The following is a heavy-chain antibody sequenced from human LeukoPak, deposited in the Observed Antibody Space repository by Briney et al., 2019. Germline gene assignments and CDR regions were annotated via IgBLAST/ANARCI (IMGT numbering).Heavy chain of an antibody. CDR1: GGTFSSYA. V-gene: IGHV1-69*01. D-gene: IGHD3-10*01. CDR3: ARGANYYGSGNNWFDP. Sequence: SVKVSCKASGGTFSSYAISWVRQAPGQGLERMGGIIPIFGTANYAQKFQGRVTITADESTSTAYMELSSLRSEDTAVYYCARGANYYGSGNNWFDPWGQGTLVTVSS. CDR2: IIPIFGTA. J-gene: IGHJ5*02.